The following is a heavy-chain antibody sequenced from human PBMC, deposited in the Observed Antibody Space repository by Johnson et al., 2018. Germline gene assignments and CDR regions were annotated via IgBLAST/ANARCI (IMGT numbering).Heavy chain of an antibody. J-gene: IGHJ3*02. Sequence: VQLQESGGGLAQPGGSLRLSCAASGFTFSNYWMHWVHQAPGKGLVWVSRINNDGTSTIYADSVKGRFTSSRDNAKDTLYRQMNSLRAEDTAVYYCARVTGERACDIWGQGTMVTVSP. CDR1: GFTFSNYW. D-gene: IGHD7-27*01. V-gene: IGHV3-74*01. CDR3: ARVTGERACDI. CDR2: INNDGTST.